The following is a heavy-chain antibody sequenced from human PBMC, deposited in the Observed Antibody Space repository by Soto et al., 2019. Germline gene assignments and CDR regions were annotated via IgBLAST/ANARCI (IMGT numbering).Heavy chain of an antibody. V-gene: IGHV3-15*07. J-gene: IGHJ4*01. D-gene: IGHD2-2*02. CDR1: GFTFGNAW. CDR2: IKSKTDGGTS. CDR3: TTYSYTTMMIVRFDY. Sequence: EVQLVESGGGLAKPGGSLRLSCAASGFTFGNAWINWVRQAAGKGLEWVGRIKSKTDGGTSHFAAPVKGTIAIPGDDSNDMVYLQTSSLTTEDTGIYYCTTYSYTTMMIVRFDYWGHGTLVTVSS.